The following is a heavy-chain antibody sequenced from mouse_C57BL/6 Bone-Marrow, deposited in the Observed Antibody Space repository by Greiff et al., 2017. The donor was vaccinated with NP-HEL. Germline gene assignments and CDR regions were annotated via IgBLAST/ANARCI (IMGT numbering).Heavy chain of an antibody. Sequence: EVNVVESGGGLVQSGRSLRLSCATSGFTFSDFYMEWVRQAPGKGLEWIAASRNKANDYTKESSASVKGRFIVSRDTSPSILYLQMNGLRAEDTAVYYCAREVDTTGYFDVWGTGTTVTVSS. CDR2: SRNKANDYTK. CDR3: AREVDTTGYFDV. D-gene: IGHD1-1*01. J-gene: IGHJ1*03. V-gene: IGHV7-1*01. CDR1: GFTFSDFY.